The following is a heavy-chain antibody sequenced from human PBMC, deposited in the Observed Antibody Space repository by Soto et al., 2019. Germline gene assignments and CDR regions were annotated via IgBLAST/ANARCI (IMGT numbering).Heavy chain of an antibody. D-gene: IGHD5-12*01. V-gene: IGHV3-9*01. CDR3: AKDSVVATGGARFYYFDY. CDR2: ISWNSGSI. Sequence: EVQLVESGGGLVQPGRSLRLSCAASGFTFDDYAMHWVRQAPGKGLEWVSGISWNSGSIGYADSVKGRFTISRDNAKNSLYLQMNSLRAEDTALYYCAKDSVVATGGARFYYFDYWGKGTLVTVSS. J-gene: IGHJ4*02. CDR1: GFTFDDYA.